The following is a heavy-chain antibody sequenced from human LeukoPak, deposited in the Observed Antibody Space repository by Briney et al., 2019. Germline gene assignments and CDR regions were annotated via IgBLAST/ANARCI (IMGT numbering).Heavy chain of an antibody. CDR3: ARDSYYYDSSGYLGY. CDR2: ISAYNGNT. CDR1: GYTFTSYG. D-gene: IGHD3-22*01. Sequence: ASVKVSCKASGYTFTSYGISWVRQTPGQGLERMGWISAYNGNTNYAQKLQGRVTMTTDTSTSTAYMELRSLRSDDTAVYYCARDSYYYDSSGYLGYWGQGTLVTVSS. V-gene: IGHV1-18*01. J-gene: IGHJ4*02.